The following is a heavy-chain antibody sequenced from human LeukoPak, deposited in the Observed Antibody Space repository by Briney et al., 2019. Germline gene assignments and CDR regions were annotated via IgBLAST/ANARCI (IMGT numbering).Heavy chain of an antibody. J-gene: IGHJ4*02. CDR3: ARDGPPREATDYYFYY. D-gene: IGHD5-12*01. Sequence: XGWISAYNGNTNYAQKLQGRVTMTTHTSTSTAYMELRSLRSDDTAVYYCARDGPPREATDYYFYYWGQGTLVTVSS. V-gene: IGHV1-18*01. CDR2: ISAYNGNT.